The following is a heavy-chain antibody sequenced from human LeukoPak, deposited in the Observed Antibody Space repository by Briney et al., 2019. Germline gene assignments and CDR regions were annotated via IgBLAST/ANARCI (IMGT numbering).Heavy chain of an antibody. CDR1: GFTVSSNY. V-gene: IGHV3-66*02. CDR3: ARDINYYDSSGYYRGRYFDY. CDR2: IYSGGST. Sequence: GGSLRLSCAASGFTVSSNYMSWVRQAPGKGLEWFSVIYSGGSTYYADSVKGRFTISRDNSKNTLYLQMNSLRAEDTAVYYCARDINYYDSSGYYRGRYFDYWGQGTLVTVSS. D-gene: IGHD3-22*01. J-gene: IGHJ4*02.